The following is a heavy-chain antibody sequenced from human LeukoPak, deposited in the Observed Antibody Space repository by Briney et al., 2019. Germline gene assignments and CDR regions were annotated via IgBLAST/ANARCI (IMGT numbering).Heavy chain of an antibody. J-gene: IGHJ4*02. D-gene: IGHD3-10*01. CDR1: GGSFSGYY. CDR3: ARGSYTYYYGSGSYPY. Sequence: SETLSLTCAVYGGSFSGYYWSCIRQPPGKGLEWIGEINHSGSTNYNPSLKSRVTISVDTSKNQFSLKLSSVTAADTAVYYCARGSYTYYYGSGSYPYWGQATLVTVSS. CDR2: INHSGST. V-gene: IGHV4-34*01.